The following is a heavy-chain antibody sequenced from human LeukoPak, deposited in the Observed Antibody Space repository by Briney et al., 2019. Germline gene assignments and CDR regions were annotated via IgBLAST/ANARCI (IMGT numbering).Heavy chain of an antibody. CDR3: ARAPTMVRGPNYYYYYMDV. D-gene: IGHD3-10*01. Sequence: SETLSLTCTVSGVSISSYYWSWIRQPAGKGLEWIGRIYTSGSTNYNPSLKSRVTISVDKSKNQFSLKLSSVTAADTAVYYCARAPTMVRGPNYYYYYMDVWGKGTTVTVSS. CDR2: IYTSGST. CDR1: GVSISSYY. J-gene: IGHJ6*03. V-gene: IGHV4-4*07.